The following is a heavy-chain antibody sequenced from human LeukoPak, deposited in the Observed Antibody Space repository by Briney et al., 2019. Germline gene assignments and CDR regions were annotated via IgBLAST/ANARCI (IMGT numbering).Heavy chain of an antibody. CDR3: AKGQQGGTTMRLFDY. CDR2: IRFDGSNE. V-gene: IGHV3-30*02. D-gene: IGHD1-1*01. Sequence: GESLRLSCAASGFTFSNYGMHWVRQTPGKGLEWVAFIRFDGSNEYNADSVKGRFIISRDNSKNTLYLQMNSLRAEDTAVYYCAKGQQGGTTMRLFDYWGQGTLVTVSS. CDR1: GFTFSNYG. J-gene: IGHJ4*02.